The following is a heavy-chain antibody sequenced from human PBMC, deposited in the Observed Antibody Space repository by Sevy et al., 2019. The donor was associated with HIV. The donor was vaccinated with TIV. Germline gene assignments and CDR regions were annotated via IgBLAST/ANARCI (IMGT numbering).Heavy chain of an antibody. CDR2: ISSSSSYI. D-gene: IGHD3-3*01. CDR1: GFTFSSYS. CDR3: ARGVRDFWSGYPDY. V-gene: IGHV3-21*01. Sequence: GESLKISCAASGFTFSSYSMNWVRQAPGKGLEWVSSISSSSSYIYYAASVKGRFTISRDNAKNSLYLQMNSLRAEDTAVYYCARGVRDFWSGYPDYWGQGTLVTVSS. J-gene: IGHJ4*02.